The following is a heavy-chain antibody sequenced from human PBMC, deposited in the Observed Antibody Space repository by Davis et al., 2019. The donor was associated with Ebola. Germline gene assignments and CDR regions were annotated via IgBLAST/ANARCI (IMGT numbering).Heavy chain of an antibody. Sequence: MPGGSLRLSCTVSGGSVSSGSNYWSWIRQPPGKGLEWIGYIYYRGSTNYNPSLKSRVTISVDTSKNQFSLKLSSVTAADTAVYYCARWGGFANGMDVWGQGTTVTVSS. CDR1: GGSVSSGSNY. CDR3: ARWGGFANGMDV. V-gene: IGHV4-61*01. D-gene: IGHD3-16*01. J-gene: IGHJ6*02. CDR2: IYYRGST.